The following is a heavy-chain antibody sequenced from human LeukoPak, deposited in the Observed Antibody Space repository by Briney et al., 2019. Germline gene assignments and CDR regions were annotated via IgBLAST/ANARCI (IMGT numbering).Heavy chain of an antibody. CDR2: IYTSGST. V-gene: IGHV4-61*02. J-gene: IGHJ6*02. D-gene: IGHD3-10*01. CDR1: GGSISSGSYY. Sequence: PSETLSLTCTVSGGSISSGSYYWSWIPQPAGKELEWIGRIYTSGSTNYNPSLKSRVTISVDTSKNQFSLKLSSVTAADTAVYYCARFGPQYGMGVWGQGTTVTVSS. CDR3: ARFGPQYGMGV.